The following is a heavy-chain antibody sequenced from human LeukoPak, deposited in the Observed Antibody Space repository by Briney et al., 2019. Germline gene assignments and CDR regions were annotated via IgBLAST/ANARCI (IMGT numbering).Heavy chain of an antibody. CDR3: ARLLVYNSGGEAFDY. CDR2: IKKDGSEK. V-gene: IGHV3-7*01. J-gene: IGHJ4*02. CDR1: GFTFNRYG. D-gene: IGHD3-10*01. Sequence: GGSLRLSCAASGFTFNRYGMSWVRQAPGKGLEWVANIKKDGSEKYYVDSVKGRFTISRDNAKNSLYLQMNSLRAEDTAVYYCARLLVYNSGGEAFDYWGPGTLVTVSS.